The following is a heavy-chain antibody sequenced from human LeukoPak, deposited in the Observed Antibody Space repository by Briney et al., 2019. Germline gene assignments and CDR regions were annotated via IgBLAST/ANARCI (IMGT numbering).Heavy chain of an antibody. Sequence: PGGSLRVSCAASGFTFSDYYMSGIRQAPGKGLEWVSYISSSSSYTNCADSVKGRFTISRDNAKNSLYLQMNSLRAEDTAVYYCATARYCSGGSCYSYEYFQHWGQGTLVTVSS. CDR3: ATARYCSGGSCYSYEYFQH. J-gene: IGHJ1*01. V-gene: IGHV3-11*03. CDR1: GFTFSDYY. D-gene: IGHD2-15*01. CDR2: ISSSSSYT.